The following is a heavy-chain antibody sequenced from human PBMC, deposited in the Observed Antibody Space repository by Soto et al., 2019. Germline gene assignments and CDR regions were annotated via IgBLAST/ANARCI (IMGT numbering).Heavy chain of an antibody. D-gene: IGHD2-15*01. CDR1: GFTFSSYA. Sequence: GGSLILSCAASGFTFSSYAMSWVRQAPGKGLEWVSAISGSGGSTYYAASVKGRFTIPRDNSKNTLYLQMSSLRAEDTAVYYCATIIVVVAACDYWSQGTLVTVSP. V-gene: IGHV3-23*01. J-gene: IGHJ4*02. CDR3: ATIIVVVAACDY. CDR2: ISGSGGST.